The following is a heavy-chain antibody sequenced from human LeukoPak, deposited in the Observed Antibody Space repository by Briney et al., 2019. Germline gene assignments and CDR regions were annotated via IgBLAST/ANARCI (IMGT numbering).Heavy chain of an antibody. CDR2: IFYNGNT. D-gene: IGHD5-24*01. Sequence: SETLSLTCTVSGGSISSYYWSWVRQLPGKGLEWIGHIFYNGNTNYNPSLKSRLTISVDTSKNQFSLRLSSVTAADTAVYYCARQDGYNRGLWAFDFWGQGTMVTVSS. CDR1: GGSISSYY. J-gene: IGHJ3*01. V-gene: IGHV4-59*08. CDR3: ARQDGYNRGLWAFDF.